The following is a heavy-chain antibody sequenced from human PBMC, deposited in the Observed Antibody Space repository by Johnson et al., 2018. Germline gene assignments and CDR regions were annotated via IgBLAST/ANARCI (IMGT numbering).Heavy chain of an antibody. D-gene: IGHD3-3*01. CDR3: AKVPRGITIFGVVIPYYYYMDV. CDR2: ISYDGSNK. J-gene: IGHJ6*03. CDR1: GFTFSSYG. V-gene: IGHV3-30*18. Sequence: QVRLVQSGGGVVQPGRSLRLSCAASGFTFSSYGMHWVRQAPGKGLEWVAVISYDGSNKYYADSVKGRFTISRDNSKNKLYLQMNSLRAEDTAVYYCAKVPRGITIFGVVIPYYYYMDVWGKGTTVTVSS.